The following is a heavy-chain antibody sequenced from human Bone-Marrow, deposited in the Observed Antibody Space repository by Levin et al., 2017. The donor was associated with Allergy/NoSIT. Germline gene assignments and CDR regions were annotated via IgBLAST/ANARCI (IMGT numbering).Heavy chain of an antibody. D-gene: IGHD6-13*01. V-gene: IGHV5-51*01. J-gene: IGHJ4*02. CDR3: ARRYSSSWYYPTDY. Sequence: RGESLKISCQASGYTFTNYWIGWVRQMPGKGLEWMGIIHPGDSDTRYSPSFQGQVTISADKSINTAYLQWSSLKASDTAMYYCARRYSSSWYYPTDYWGQGTLVAVSS. CDR2: IHPGDSDT. CDR1: GYTFTNYW.